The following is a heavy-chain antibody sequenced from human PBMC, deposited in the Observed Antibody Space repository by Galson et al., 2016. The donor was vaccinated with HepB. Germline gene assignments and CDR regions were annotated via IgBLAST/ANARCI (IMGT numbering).Heavy chain of an antibody. D-gene: IGHD3-10*01. J-gene: IGHJ4*02. CDR2: IYPDDSDT. Sequence: QSGAEVKKPGESLKISCKGSGYRFANYWIAWVRQMPGKGLEWMGIIYPDDSDTTYGPSFQGQVTISADKSISTACLEWSSLKASDTAMYYCARQHYGSESYDRHFDHWGRGTLVTVSS. CDR3: ARQHYGSESYDRHFDH. CDR1: GYRFANYW. V-gene: IGHV5-51*01.